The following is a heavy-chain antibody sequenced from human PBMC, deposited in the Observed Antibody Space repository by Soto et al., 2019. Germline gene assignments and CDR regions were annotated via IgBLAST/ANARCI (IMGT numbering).Heavy chain of an antibody. D-gene: IGHD2-15*01. CDR1: GYTFTSYG. CDR3: GRIIIVVVVVATRYNCFDH. V-gene: IGHV1-18*04. CDR2: ISAYNGNT. J-gene: IGHJ5*02. Sequence: ASVKVSCKASGYTFTSYGISWVRQAPGQGLEWMGWISAYNGNTNYAQKLQGRVTMTTDTSTSTAYMELRSLRSDDTAVYYCGRIIIVVVVVATRYNCFDHWAQGTMVTVS.